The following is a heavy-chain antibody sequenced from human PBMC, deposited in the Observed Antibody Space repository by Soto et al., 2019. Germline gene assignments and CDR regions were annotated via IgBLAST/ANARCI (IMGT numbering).Heavy chain of an antibody. CDR3: AKDSRNLLVVVMTTFSAEYFPP. CDR1: GFTFSSCA. CDR2: ISGSGGST. D-gene: IGHD3-22*01. V-gene: IGHV3-23*01. J-gene: IGHJ1*01. Sequence: GGSLRLSCAASGFTFSSCAIGWVRQAPGKGLEWVSGISGSGGSTYYADSVKGRFTISRDNSKNALYLQMSSLRAEDTAVYHCAKDSRNLLVVVMTTFSAEYFPPWDQSTMVTVSS.